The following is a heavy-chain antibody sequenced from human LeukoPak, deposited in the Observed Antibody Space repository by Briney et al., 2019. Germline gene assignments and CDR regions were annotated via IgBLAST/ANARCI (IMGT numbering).Heavy chain of an antibody. CDR1: GYSFTNYG. Sequence: GASVKVSCKASGYSFTNYGISWVRQAPGQGLEWMGWISAYNGSTNYAQKLQGRVTMTTDTSTSTAYMELRSLRSDDTAVYYCARGLARTSMVTRGGVRFDYWGQGTLVTVSS. D-gene: IGHD5-18*01. CDR3: ARGLARTSMVTRGGVRFDY. CDR2: ISAYNGST. V-gene: IGHV1-18*01. J-gene: IGHJ4*02.